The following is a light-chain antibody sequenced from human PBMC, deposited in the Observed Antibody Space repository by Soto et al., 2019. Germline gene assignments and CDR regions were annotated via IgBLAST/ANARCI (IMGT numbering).Light chain of an antibody. V-gene: IGKV1-39*01. CDR2: GTS. J-gene: IGKJ3*01. Sequence: DIQMTQSPSSLSASVGDRVTITCRASQSISDYLNWYQQKPGKAPKFLIYGTSSLQSGVPSRFSGSGSGTDFTLTINSLQPEDFATYYCQQSYSTPFPFGPGTTVDLK. CDR1: QSISDY. CDR3: QQSYSTPFP.